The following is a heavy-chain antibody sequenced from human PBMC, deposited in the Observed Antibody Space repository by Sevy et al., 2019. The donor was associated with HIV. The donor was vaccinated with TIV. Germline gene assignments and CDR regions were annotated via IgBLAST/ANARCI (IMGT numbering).Heavy chain of an antibody. CDR2: IWYDGTNK. Sequence: GGSLRLSCAASGFSISGYGIHWVRQAPGKGLEWVAVIWYDGTNKEYADSVKGRFTISRDNSKNTLYLQMNSLRAEDTAVYYCAREDIRVAGIGYYFHSWGQGTLVTVSS. D-gene: IGHD6-19*01. CDR1: GFSISGYG. V-gene: IGHV3-33*01. CDR3: AREDIRVAGIGYYFHS. J-gene: IGHJ4*02.